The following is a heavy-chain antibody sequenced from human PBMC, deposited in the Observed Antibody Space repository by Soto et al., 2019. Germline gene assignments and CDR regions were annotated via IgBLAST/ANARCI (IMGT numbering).Heavy chain of an antibody. D-gene: IGHD3-10*01. V-gene: IGHV4-59*01. CDR3: ARAPAGRYYYGSGSFRGFDP. CDR2: MYNTGST. J-gene: IGHJ5*02. CDR1: GGSISGYY. Sequence: SETLSLTCTVSGGSISGYYWSWIRQPPGKGLEWIGYMYNTGSTVYNPSFKSRVTISVDTSKNQFSLKLNSVTAADTAVYYCARAPAGRYYYGSGSFRGFDPWGQGTLVTVSS.